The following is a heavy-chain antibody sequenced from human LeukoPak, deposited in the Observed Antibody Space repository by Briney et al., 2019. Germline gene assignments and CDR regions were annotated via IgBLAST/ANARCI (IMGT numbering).Heavy chain of an antibody. Sequence: PSETLSLTCAVDGGSFSGYYWSWIRQPPGKVLEWIGEINHSGSTNYNPSLKSRVTISVDTSRNQFSLKLSSVTAADTAVYYCAREYSSSWSTPFFDYWGQGTLVTVSS. J-gene: IGHJ4*02. V-gene: IGHV4-34*01. CDR1: GGSFSGYY. CDR3: AREYSSSWSTPFFDY. CDR2: INHSGST. D-gene: IGHD6-13*01.